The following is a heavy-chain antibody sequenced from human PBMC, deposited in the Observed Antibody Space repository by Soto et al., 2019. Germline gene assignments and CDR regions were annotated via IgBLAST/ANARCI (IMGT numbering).Heavy chain of an antibody. CDR3: ARVGGPYYDFWSGYSYYFDY. V-gene: IGHV4-61*02. J-gene: IGHJ4*02. CDR1: GGSVSSVTYY. CDR2: IYTSGST. Sequence: PSETLSLTCTVSGGSVSSVTYYWSWIRQPAGKGLEWIGRIYTSGSTNYNPSLKSRVTMSVDTSKNQFSLKLSSVTAADTAVYYCARVGGPYYDFWSGYSYYFDYWGQGTLVTVSS. D-gene: IGHD3-3*01.